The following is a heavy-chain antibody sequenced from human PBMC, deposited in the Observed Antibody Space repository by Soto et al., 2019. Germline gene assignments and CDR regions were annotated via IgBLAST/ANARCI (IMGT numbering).Heavy chain of an antibody. V-gene: IGHV1-46*01. J-gene: IGHJ6*02. CDR1: GYTFTSYY. D-gene: IGHD2-15*01. CDR2: INPSGGST. Sequence: ASVKVSCKASGYTFTSYYMHWVRQAPGQGLEWMGIINPSGGSTSYAQKFQGRVTMTRDTSTSTVYMELSSLRSEDTAVYYCARDLVAATSGYYYYYGMDVWGQGTTVTVSS. CDR3: ARDLVAATSGYYYYYGMDV.